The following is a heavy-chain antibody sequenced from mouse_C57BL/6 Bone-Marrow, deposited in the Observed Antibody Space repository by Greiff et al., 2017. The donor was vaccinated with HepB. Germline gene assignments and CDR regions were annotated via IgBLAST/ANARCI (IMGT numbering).Heavy chain of an antibody. CDR1: GYTFTSYG. D-gene: IGHD1-1*01. V-gene: IGHV1-81*01. CDR3: ARDPYYDMDY. J-gene: IGHJ2*01. CDR2: IYPRSGNN. Sequence: QVHVKQSGAELARPGASVKLSCKASGYTFTSYGISWVKQRTGQGLEWIGEIYPRSGNNYYNEKFKGKATLTADKSSSTAYRVLRSLTSEDSAVYSGARDPYYDMDYWGQGTTLTVSS.